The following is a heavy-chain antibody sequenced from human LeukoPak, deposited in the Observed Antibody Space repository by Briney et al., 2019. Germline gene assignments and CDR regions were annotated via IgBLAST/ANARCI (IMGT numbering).Heavy chain of an antibody. J-gene: IGHJ4*02. D-gene: IGHD1-1*01. Sequence: PGRSLRLSCAASGFTFSSYGMHWVRQAPGKGLEWVAVIWYDGSNKYYADSVKGRFTISRDNSKNTLYLQMNGLRAEDTAVYYCAKAHVGATYQATGVDYWGQGTLVTVSS. CDR1: GFTFSSYG. CDR3: AKAHVGATYQATGVDY. CDR2: IWYDGSNK. V-gene: IGHV3-33*06.